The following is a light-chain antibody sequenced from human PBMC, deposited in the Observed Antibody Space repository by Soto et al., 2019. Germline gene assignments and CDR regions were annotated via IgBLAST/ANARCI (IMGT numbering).Light chain of an antibody. CDR1: QSVSSY. CDR3: QQRSNWPPWT. J-gene: IGKJ1*01. Sequence: EIVLTQSPATLSLSPGERATLSCRASQSVSSYLAWYQQKXGQAPRLLIYDASNRATGIPARFSGSGSGTXXXXXXXXXEPEDFAVYYCQQRSNWPPWTFGQGSKV. CDR2: DAS. V-gene: IGKV3-11*01.